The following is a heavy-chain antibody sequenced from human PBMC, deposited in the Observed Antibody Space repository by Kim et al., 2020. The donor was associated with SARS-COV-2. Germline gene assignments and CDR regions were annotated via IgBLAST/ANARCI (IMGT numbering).Heavy chain of an antibody. V-gene: IGHV3-7*01. CDR2: IKEDGSEK. CDR1: GFTLSSDW. Sequence: GGSLRLSCTASGFTLSSDWMSWARQAPGKGLEWVATIKEDGSEKYYVDSVKGRFTISRDNARNSVFMQMNSLRAEDTAVYYCAKRGGSLWGQGTLVTVSS. D-gene: IGHD3-16*01. CDR3: AKRGGSL. J-gene: IGHJ4*02.